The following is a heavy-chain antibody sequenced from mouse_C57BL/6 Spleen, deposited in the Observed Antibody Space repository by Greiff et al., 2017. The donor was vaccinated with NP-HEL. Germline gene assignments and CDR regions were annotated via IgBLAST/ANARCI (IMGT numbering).Heavy chain of an antibody. J-gene: IGHJ2*01. CDR1: GFTFSSYA. D-gene: IGHD1-1*01. CDR2: ISDGGSYT. CDR3: ASYGSSGDY. V-gene: IGHV5-4*03. Sequence: EVNVVESGGGLVKPGGSLKLSCAASGFTFSSYAMSWVRQTPEKRLEWVATISDGGSYTYYPDNVKGRFTISRDNAKNNLYLQMSHLKSEDTAMYYCASYGSSGDYWGQGTTLTVSS.